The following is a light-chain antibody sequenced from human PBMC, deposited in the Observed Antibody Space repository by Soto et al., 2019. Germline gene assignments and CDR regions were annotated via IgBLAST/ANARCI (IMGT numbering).Light chain of an antibody. CDR2: AAS. CDR3: QQSYSTPWT. J-gene: IGKJ1*01. CDR1: HNTRGY. Sequence: DIPITQSRSSLSASVRDRVTTTCRASHNTRGYLNWYQQKPGKAPKLLIYAASNLQSGIPSRFSGSGSETDFTLTISSLQPEDFATYYCQQSYSTPWTFGQGTKADIK. V-gene: IGKV1-39*01.